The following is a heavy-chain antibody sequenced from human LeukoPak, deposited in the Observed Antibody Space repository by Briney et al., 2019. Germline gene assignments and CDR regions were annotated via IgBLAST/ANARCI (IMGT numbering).Heavy chain of an antibody. CDR1: GFTFSTYT. J-gene: IGHJ4*02. D-gene: IGHD3-16*01. Sequence: GGSLRLSCAASGFTFSTYTMNWVRQAPGKGLEWVSSISSSRNYIYYADSVKGRFTVSRDNTKNSLFLQMDSLRAEDTAVYYCAPALSLYDYVYFDYWGQGALVTVSS. CDR3: APALSLYDYVYFDY. V-gene: IGHV3-21*01. CDR2: ISSSRNYI.